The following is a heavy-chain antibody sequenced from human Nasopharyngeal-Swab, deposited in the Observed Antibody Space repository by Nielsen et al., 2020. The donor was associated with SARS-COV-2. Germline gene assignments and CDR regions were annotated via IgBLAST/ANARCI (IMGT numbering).Heavy chain of an antibody. CDR1: GGSVSSGSYY. J-gene: IGHJ5*02. Sequence: SETLSLTCTVSGGSVSSGSYYWSWIRQPPGKGLEWIGYIYYSGSTNYNPSLKSRVTISVDTSKNQFSLKLSSVTAADTAVYYCARGGSGSYYNSPTNWFDPWGQGTLVTVSS. D-gene: IGHD3-10*01. V-gene: IGHV4-61*01. CDR2: IYYSGST. CDR3: ARGGSGSYYNSPTNWFDP.